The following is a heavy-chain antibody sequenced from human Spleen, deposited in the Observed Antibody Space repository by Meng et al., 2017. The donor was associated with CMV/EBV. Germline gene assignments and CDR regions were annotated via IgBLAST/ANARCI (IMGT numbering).Heavy chain of an antibody. Sequence: FTFGDYVMTWVRQPPGKGLEWVSGITWDGISIFYAESVKGRFIVARDNAKNSLYLQMNNLRAEDTALYYCARDVGKWDLREDNWFVPWGQGTLVTVSS. CDR1: FTFGDYV. D-gene: IGHD1-26*01. V-gene: IGHV3-20*03. CDR3: ARDVGKWDLREDNWFVP. J-gene: IGHJ5*02. CDR2: ITWDGISI.